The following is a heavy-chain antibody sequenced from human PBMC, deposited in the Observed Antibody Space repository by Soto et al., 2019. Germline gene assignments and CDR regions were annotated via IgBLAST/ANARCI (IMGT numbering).Heavy chain of an antibody. J-gene: IGHJ4*02. CDR1: GFTFSSYS. V-gene: IGHV3-74*01. CDR3: ARDLSAYYDTSGPGDY. Sequence: PGGSLRLSCAASGFTFSSYSMHWVRQAPGKGLEWVSRINSDGSSTSYADSVKGRFTISRDNAKNTLYLQMNSLRAEDTAVYYCARDLSAYYDTSGPGDYWGQGTLVTVSS. CDR2: INSDGSST. D-gene: IGHD3-22*01.